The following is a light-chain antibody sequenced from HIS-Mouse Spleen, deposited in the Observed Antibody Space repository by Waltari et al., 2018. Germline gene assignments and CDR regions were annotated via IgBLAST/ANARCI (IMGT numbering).Light chain of an antibody. J-gene: IGLJ2*01. Sequence: QSALTQPASVSGSPGQSITISCPGTSSDVGGYNSDPCYPPHPGNAPKLMIYDVSNRPSGVSNRFSCSKSGNTASLTISGLQAEDEADYYCSSYTSSSTLVFGGGTKLTVL. V-gene: IGLV2-14*03. CDR2: DVS. CDR3: SSYTSSSTLV. CDR1: SSDVGGYNS.